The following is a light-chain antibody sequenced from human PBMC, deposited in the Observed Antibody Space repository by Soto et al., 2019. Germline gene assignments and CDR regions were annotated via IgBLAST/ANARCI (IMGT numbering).Light chain of an antibody. CDR1: QGISNW. CDR2: TGS. J-gene: IGKJ4*01. CDR3: QQANSFPLT. V-gene: IGKV1-12*01. Sequence: DIQMTQSPSSVSASVGDRVSITCRASQGISNWLAWYQQKPGRAPKLLIYTGSSLQSGVPSRFRGTGSGTDFNLTISSLQPEDVATYYCQQANSFPLTFGGGTKVEIK.